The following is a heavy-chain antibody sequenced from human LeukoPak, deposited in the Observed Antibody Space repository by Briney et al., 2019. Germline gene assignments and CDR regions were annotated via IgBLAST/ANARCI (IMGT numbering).Heavy chain of an antibody. CDR2: IIPIFGTA. CDR3: AREGYCSGGSCYGTFDY. J-gene: IGHJ4*02. CDR1: GGTFSSYA. Sequence: SVKVSCKASGGTFSSYAISWVRQAPGHGLEWMGGIIPIFGTANYAQKFQGRVTMTADESTSTAYMELSSLRSEDTAVYYCAREGYCSGGSCYGTFDYWGEGTLVTVSS. V-gene: IGHV1-69*13. D-gene: IGHD2-15*01.